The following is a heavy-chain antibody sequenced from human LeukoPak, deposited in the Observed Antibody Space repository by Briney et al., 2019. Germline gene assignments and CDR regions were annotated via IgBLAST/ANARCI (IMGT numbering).Heavy chain of an antibody. CDR3: ARSIMITFGGVIAPGY. CDR2: INAGNGNT. D-gene: IGHD3-16*02. J-gene: IGHJ4*02. V-gene: IGHV1-3*01. CDR1: GSTFTSDA. Sequence: ASVKVSCKASGSTFTSDAMHWVRQAPGQRLEWLGWINAGNGNTKYSQKFQGRVTITRDTSASTAYMELSSLRSEDTAVYYCARSIMITFGGVIAPGYWGQGTLVTVSS.